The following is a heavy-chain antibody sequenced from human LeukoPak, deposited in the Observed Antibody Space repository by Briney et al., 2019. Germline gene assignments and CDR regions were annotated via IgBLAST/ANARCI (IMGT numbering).Heavy chain of an antibody. J-gene: IGHJ6*02. Sequence: ASVKVSCKASGYTFTSYGISWVRQAPGQGLEWMGWISAYNGNTNYAQKFQGRVTMTTDTSTSTAYMELRSLRSDDTAVYYCAGGDIVATIRYYYYGMDVWGQGTTVTVSS. CDR2: ISAYNGNT. CDR1: GYTFTSYG. D-gene: IGHD5-12*01. CDR3: AGGDIVATIRYYYYGMDV. V-gene: IGHV1-18*01.